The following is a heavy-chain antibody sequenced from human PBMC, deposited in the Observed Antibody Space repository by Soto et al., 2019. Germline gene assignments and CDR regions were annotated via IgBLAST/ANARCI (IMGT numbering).Heavy chain of an antibody. D-gene: IGHD2-2*01. CDR1: GGSFSDYY. CDR3: ARGRGYCTSTSCSALGGMDV. Sequence: QVQLQQWGAGLLKPSETLSLTCAVYGGSFSDYYWIWIRQPPGKGLEWIGEINHRGSTNYNPSLKSRVTISVDTSKNQFSLRLSSVTAADPAVYYCARGRGYCTSTSCSALGGMDVWGQGTTVTVSS. CDR2: INHRGST. J-gene: IGHJ6*02. V-gene: IGHV4-34*01.